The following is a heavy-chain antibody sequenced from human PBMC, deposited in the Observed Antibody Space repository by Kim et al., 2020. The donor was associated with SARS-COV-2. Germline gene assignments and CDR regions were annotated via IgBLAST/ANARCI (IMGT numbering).Heavy chain of an antibody. CDR3: ARDLYYGSGSQVDY. J-gene: IGHJ4*02. CDR2: ISSSSSTI. D-gene: IGHD3-10*01. Sequence: GGSLRLSCAASGFTFSSYSMNWVRQAPGKGLEWVSFISSSSSTIYYADSVKGRFTISRDNAKNSLYLQMNSLRDEDTAVYYCARDLYYGSGSQVDYWGQGTLVTVSS. CDR1: GFTFSSYS. V-gene: IGHV3-48*02.